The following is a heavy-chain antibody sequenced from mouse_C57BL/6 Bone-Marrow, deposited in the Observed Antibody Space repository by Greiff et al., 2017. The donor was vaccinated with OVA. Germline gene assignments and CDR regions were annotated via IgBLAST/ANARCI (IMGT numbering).Heavy chain of an antibody. CDR3: ASEDYYGSSAMDY. CDR2: ISYDGST. CDR1: GYSITSGYY. Sequence: EVKLMESGPGLVKPSQSLSLTCSATGYSITSGYYWNWIRQSPGNKQELMGYISYDGSTNYNPSLKNRITVTRVTSTNQFFLKLNSVTTADTAAYYGASEDYYGSSAMDYWGQGTSVTVSS. D-gene: IGHD1-1*01. V-gene: IGHV3-6*01. J-gene: IGHJ4*01.